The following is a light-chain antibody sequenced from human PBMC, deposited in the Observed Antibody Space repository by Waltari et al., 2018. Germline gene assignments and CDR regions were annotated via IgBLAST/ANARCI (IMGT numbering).Light chain of an antibody. V-gene: IGKV1D-8*01. CDR2: ATS. CDR3: QQYYTFPYT. Sequence: IWMTQSPPLLSASTGDRVTITCRVSQDISGSLAWYQQKPGKAPDLLIFATSTLQRGVPSRFSGGGSGTDFTLTITYLQSEDFATYFCQQYYTFPYTFGQGTKLEI. CDR1: QDISGS. J-gene: IGKJ2*01.